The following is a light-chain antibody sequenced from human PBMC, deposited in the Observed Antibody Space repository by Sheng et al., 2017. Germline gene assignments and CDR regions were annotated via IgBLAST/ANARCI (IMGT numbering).Light chain of an antibody. CDR2: DAS. CDR3: QQSYTTPLT. CDR1: QNINNN. V-gene: IGKV1-39*01. J-gene: IGKJ4*01. Sequence: DIQMTQSPSSLSASVGDRVTITCRASQNINNNLNWYQQKPGKAPKLLMHDASSFQSGIPSRFTGSGSGTDFTLTISSLQREDCATYFCQQSYTTPLTFGGDTKVE.